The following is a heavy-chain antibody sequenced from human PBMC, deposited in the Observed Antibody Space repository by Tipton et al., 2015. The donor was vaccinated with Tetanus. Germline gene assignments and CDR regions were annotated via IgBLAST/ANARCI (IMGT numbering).Heavy chain of an antibody. CDR3: VRGRGLGAYSFGFEH. D-gene: IGHD3-3*01. Sequence: TLSLTCTVSGGLITTGGYSWGWIRQLPGQGLEWLGYIYQPDSTYYNPSVTSRLTLPLQRTKNQGSLKLISVTAADTAVYYCVRGRGLGAYSFGFEHWGQGALVTVSS. J-gene: IGHJ4*02. V-gene: IGHV4-30-2*01. CDR1: GGLITTGGYS. CDR2: IYQPDST.